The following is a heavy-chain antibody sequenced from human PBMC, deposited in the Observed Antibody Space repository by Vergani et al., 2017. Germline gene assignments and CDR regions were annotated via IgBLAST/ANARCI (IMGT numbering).Heavy chain of an antibody. Sequence: QVQLQESGPGLVKPSQTLSLTCTVSGGSISSGGYYWSWIRQHPGKGLEWIGYIYYSGSTYYNTSLKSRVTVSVDMSKNQFSLKLSSVSAADTAVYYCARGGSYYGSGSLWNYYYMDVWGKGTTVTVSS. CDR1: GGSISSGGYY. CDR3: ARGGSYYGSGSLWNYYYMDV. V-gene: IGHV4-31*03. J-gene: IGHJ6*03. D-gene: IGHD3-10*01. CDR2: IYYSGST.